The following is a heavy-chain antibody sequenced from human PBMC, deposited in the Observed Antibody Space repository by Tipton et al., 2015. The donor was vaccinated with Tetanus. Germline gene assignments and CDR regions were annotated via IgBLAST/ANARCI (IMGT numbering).Heavy chain of an antibody. CDR2: IYYSGST. V-gene: IGHV4-31*03. J-gene: IGHJ5*02. CDR3: ARGSDIVVVPGVTRADWFDP. D-gene: IGHD2-2*01. CDR1: GASIGGSPYF. Sequence: TLSLTCTVSGASIGGSPYFWNWIRHQPGKGLEWIGYIYYSGSTYYNPSLKSRIIISVDTSKNQFSLQLTSVTAADTGVYYCARGSDIVVVPGVTRADWFDPWGQGTLVTVSS.